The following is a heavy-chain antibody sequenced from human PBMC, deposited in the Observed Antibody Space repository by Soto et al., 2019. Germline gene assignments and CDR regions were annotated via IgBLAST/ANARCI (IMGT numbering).Heavy chain of an antibody. CDR2: IYYSGST. D-gene: IGHD2-21*02. J-gene: IGHJ6*03. Sequence: PSETLSLTCTISGGSISSDYWSWIRQPPGKGLEWIGYIYYSGSTNYNPSLKSRVTISVDTSKNQFSLKLSSVTAADTAVYYCARHGDGRWQLLYMDVWGKGTTVT. V-gene: IGHV4-59*08. CDR1: GGSISSDY. CDR3: ARHGDGRWQLLYMDV.